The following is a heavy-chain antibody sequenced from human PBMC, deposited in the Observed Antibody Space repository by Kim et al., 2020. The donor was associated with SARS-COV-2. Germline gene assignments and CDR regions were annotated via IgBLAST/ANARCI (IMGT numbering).Heavy chain of an antibody. CDR1: GGSFRGYY. D-gene: IGHD4-4*01. CDR2: ISPSGST. CDR3: ACSTTRYYFYLAA. V-gene: IGHV4-34*01. Sequence: SETLSLTCVVSGGSFRGYYWSWIRQAPGKGLGCIGEISPSGSTNYNLSLKSRLTISLDPSQRQFSLKLTSVSAADTAVYYCACSTTRYYFYLAAWGKGT. J-gene: IGHJ6*03.